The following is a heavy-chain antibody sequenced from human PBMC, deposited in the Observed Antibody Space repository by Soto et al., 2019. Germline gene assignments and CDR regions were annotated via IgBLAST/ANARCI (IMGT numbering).Heavy chain of an antibody. CDR2: IWYDGNNK. CDR3: VGRGNQNWGDY. CDR1: GFTFSSYG. V-gene: IGHV3-33*01. Sequence: VQLVESGGGLVQPGRSLRLSCAASGFTFSSYGMHWVRQAPGKGLEWVSSIWYDGNNKYYADSVKGRFTISRDNSRNTLFLQMNSLRAEDTALYYCVGRGNQNWGDYWGQGTQVTVSS. J-gene: IGHJ4*02. D-gene: IGHD7-27*01.